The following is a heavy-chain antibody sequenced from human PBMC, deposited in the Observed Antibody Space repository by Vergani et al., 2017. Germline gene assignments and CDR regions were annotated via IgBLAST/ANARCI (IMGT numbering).Heavy chain of an antibody. V-gene: IGHV4-59*01. CDR2: IYYSGST. D-gene: IGHD1-26*01. CDR3: ARGEFYYPL. Sequence: QVQLQESGPGLVKPSETLSLTCTVSGGYISSYYWSWIRQPPGKGLEWIGYIYYSGSTNYNPSLKSRVAISVDTSKNQFSLKLSSVTAADTAVYYCARGEFYYPLWGQGTLVTVSS. CDR1: GGYISSYY. J-gene: IGHJ4*02.